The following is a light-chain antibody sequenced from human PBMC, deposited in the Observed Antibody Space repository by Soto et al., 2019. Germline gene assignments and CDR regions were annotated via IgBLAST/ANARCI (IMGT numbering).Light chain of an antibody. CDR1: SSDVGDYNF. Sequence: QSALSQPASVSGSPGQSITISCTGTSSDVGDYNFVSWYQQHPGKAPKLVIYDVSDRPSGVSRRFSGSKSGNTASLTISGLQAEDEADFYCSSYSSTTPHVVFGGGTKLTVI. CDR2: DVS. V-gene: IGLV2-14*03. CDR3: SSYSSTTPHVV. J-gene: IGLJ2*01.